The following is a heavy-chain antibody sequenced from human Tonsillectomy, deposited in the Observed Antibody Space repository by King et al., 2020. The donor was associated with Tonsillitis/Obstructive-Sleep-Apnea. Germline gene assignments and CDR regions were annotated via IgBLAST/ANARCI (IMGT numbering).Heavy chain of an antibody. V-gene: IGHV4-59*08. CDR3: ASIGYSSSRYRFDP. D-gene: IGHD6-13*01. CDR1: GGSISSYY. Sequence: QLQESGPGLVKPSETLSLTCTVSGGSISSYYWSWIRQPPGKGLEWIGNIYNSGSTNYNPSLKSRVTISVDTSKNQFSLKLSSVTAADTAVYYCASIGYSSSRYRFDPWGQGTLVTVSS. CDR2: IYNSGST. J-gene: IGHJ5*02.